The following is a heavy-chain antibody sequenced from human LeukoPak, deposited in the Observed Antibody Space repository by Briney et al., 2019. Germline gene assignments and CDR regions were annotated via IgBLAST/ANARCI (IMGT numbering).Heavy chain of an antibody. CDR2: ISSSGSTI. J-gene: IGHJ4*02. Sequence: GGSLRLSCAASGFTFSSYEMNWVRQAPGKGLEWASYISSSGSTIYYADSVKGRFTISRDNAKNSLYLQMNSLRAEDTAVYYCAQLVAHNLESDYWGQGTLVTVSS. CDR1: GFTFSSYE. D-gene: IGHD2-15*01. CDR3: AQLVAHNLESDY. V-gene: IGHV3-48*03.